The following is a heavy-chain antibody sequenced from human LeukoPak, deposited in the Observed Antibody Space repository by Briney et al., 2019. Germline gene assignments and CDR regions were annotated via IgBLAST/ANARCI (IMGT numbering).Heavy chain of an antibody. CDR3: ARDRTGAARHLRFDP. D-gene: IGHD6-6*01. V-gene: IGHV1-2*02. CDR1: GYTFTGYY. Sequence: ASVKVSCKASGYTFTGYYMHWVRQAPGQGLEWMGWINPNSGGTNYAQKFQGRVTMTRDTSISTAYMELSRLRSDDTAVYYCARDRTGAARHLRFDPWGQGTLVTVSS. J-gene: IGHJ5*02. CDR2: INPNSGGT.